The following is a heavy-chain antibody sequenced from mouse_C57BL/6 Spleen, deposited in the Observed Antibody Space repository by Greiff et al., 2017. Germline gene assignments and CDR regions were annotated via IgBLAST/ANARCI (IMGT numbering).Heavy chain of an antibody. J-gene: IGHJ3*01. CDR3: AREAHYYGSSYGFAY. Sequence: VKLMESGPELVKPGASVKLSCKASGYTFTSYDINWVKQRPGQGLEWIGWIYPRDGSTKYNEKFKGKATLTVDTSSSTAYMELHSLTSEDSAVYFCAREAHYYGSSYGFAYWGQGTLVTVSA. D-gene: IGHD1-1*01. V-gene: IGHV1-85*01. CDR1: GYTFTSYD. CDR2: IYPRDGST.